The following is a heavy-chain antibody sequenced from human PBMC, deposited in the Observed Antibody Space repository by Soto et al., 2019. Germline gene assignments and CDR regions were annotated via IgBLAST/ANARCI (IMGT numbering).Heavy chain of an antibody. J-gene: IGHJ6*02. CDR1: GFSFSSYW. Sequence: GGSLRLSCAASGFSFSSYWMSWVRQAPGKGLEWVATIKQDGGEKYHVDSVKGRFTISRDNAKNSLYLQMNSLRAEDTAVYYCARVIQRWLRYYYNYGLDVWGQGTSVTVSS. CDR3: ARVIQRWLRYYYNYGLDV. CDR2: IKQDGGEK. V-gene: IGHV3-7*01. D-gene: IGHD5-18*01.